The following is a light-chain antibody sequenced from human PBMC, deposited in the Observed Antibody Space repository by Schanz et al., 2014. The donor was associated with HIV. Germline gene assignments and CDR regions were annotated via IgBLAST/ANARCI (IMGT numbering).Light chain of an antibody. V-gene: IGKV3-20*01. J-gene: IGKJ4*01. CDR1: QRLSSSY. CDR3: QQYGSSKLT. CDR2: ATS. Sequence: EIVLTQSPGSLSLSPGGRATLSCGASQRLSSSYLAWYQQKRDQPPRLVIYATSTRAAGIPDRFSGTGSGTDFTLTISSLEPEDFXXYYCQQYGSSKLTFGGGTKVEIK.